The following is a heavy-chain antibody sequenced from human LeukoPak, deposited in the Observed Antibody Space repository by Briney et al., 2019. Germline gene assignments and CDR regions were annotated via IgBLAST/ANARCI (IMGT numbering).Heavy chain of an antibody. V-gene: IGHV4-38-2*01. Sequence: SETLPLTCAVSGYSISSGYYWGWIRQPPGKGLEWIGRIYHSESTYYNPSLKSRVTMSVDTSKNQFSLKLNSVTAADTAVYYCASCPSGSYYPRWGQGTLVTVSS. CDR3: ASCPSGSYYPR. D-gene: IGHD3-10*01. CDR1: GYSISSGYY. J-gene: IGHJ4*02. CDR2: IYHSEST.